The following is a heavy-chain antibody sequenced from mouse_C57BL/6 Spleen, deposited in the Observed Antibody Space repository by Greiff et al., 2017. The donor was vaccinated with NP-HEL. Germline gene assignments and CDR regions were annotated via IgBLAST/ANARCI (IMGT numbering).Heavy chain of an antibody. V-gene: IGHV1-82*01. Sequence: QVQLQQSGPELVKPGASVKISCKASGYAFSSSWMNWVKQRPGKGLEWIGRIYPGDGDTNYNGKFKGKATLTADKSSSTAYMQLSSLTSEDSAVYFCADSNYAFAYWGQGTLVTVSA. CDR2: IYPGDGDT. J-gene: IGHJ3*01. CDR3: ADSNYAFAY. D-gene: IGHD2-5*01. CDR1: GYAFSSSW.